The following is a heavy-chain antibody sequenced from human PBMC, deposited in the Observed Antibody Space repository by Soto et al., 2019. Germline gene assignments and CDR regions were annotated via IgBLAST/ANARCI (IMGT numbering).Heavy chain of an antibody. D-gene: IGHD5-12*01. CDR3: VRDGYSGRSDGFDI. Sequence: QVQLVESGGGVVQPGRSLRLSCAATGFTFSAYSMHWVRQPPGEGLEWVAVISYDGNNQRCTDAVKGRFTVSRDNSKSTLYLQLASLNSGDTAVYYCVRDGYSGRSDGFDIWGQGTTVTVSS. V-gene: IGHV3-30-3*01. J-gene: IGHJ3*02. CDR1: GFTFSAYS. CDR2: ISYDGNNQ.